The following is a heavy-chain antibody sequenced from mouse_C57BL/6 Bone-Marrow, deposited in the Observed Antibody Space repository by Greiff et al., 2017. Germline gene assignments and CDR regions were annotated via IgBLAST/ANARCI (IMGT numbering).Heavy chain of an antibody. Sequence: QVQLKQPGAELVKPGASVKMSCKASGYTFTSYWITWVKQRPGQGLEWIGDIYPGSGSTNYNEKFKSKATLTVDTSSSTAYMQLSSLTSEDSAVYYCARRLRRYWYFDVWGTGTTVTVSS. J-gene: IGHJ1*03. CDR3: ARRLRRYWYFDV. V-gene: IGHV1-55*01. D-gene: IGHD2-4*01. CDR2: IYPGSGST. CDR1: GYTFTSYW.